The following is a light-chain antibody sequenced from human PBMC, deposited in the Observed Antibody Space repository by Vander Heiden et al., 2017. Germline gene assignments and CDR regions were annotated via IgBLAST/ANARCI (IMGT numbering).Light chain of an antibody. CDR3: QQRYSTPPLT. CDR2: DAS. J-gene: IGKJ3*01. CDR1: QSISSY. Sequence: IQLTQPPSSLPASVGDRATITHLPSQSISSYLNWYQQKPGKAPKLLIYDASSMQSGVPSRFSGSGSGTDFTLTISSLQPEDFATYYCQQRYSTPPLTFGQGTKVDIK. V-gene: IGKV1-39*01.